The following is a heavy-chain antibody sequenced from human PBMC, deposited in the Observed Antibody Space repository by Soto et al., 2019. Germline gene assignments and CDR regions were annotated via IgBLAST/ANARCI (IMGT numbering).Heavy chain of an antibody. CDR3: ARGLYYYDSSGYPGY. D-gene: IGHD3-22*01. J-gene: IGHJ4*02. Sequence: GGSLRLSCAAVGFTFSSCAMSWVRQAPGKGLEWVSGIGGSGDDTEYTDSVKGRFTISRDNSKNTLYLQMNSLRAEDTAVYYCARGLYYYDSSGYPGYWGQGTLVTVSS. CDR2: IGGSGDDT. V-gene: IGHV3-23*01. CDR1: GFTFSSCA.